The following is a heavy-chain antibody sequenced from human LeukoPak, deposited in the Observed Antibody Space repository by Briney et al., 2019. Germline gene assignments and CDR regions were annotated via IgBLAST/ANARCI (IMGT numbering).Heavy chain of an antibody. V-gene: IGHV3-21*01. CDR3: AKDTSHSVLRYFDESRAFDAFDI. D-gene: IGHD3-9*01. J-gene: IGHJ3*02. Sequence: GGSLRLSCAASGFTFSSYSMNWVRQAPGKGLEWVSSISSSSSYIYYADSVKGRFTLSRDNAKNSLYLQMNSLRAEDTAVYYCAKDTSHSVLRYFDESRAFDAFDIWGQGRMVTVSS. CDR2: ISSSSSYI. CDR1: GFTFSSYS.